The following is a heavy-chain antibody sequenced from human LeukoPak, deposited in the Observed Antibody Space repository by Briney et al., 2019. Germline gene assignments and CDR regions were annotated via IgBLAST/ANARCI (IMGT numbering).Heavy chain of an antibody. CDR3: ARSTRRIVVIPAATVTTRYYYGMDV. CDR2: IYTSGST. J-gene: IGHJ6*02. V-gene: IGHV4-4*07. CDR1: GGSISSYY. Sequence: SETLSLTCTVSGGSISSYYWSWIRQPAGKGLEWIGRIYTSGSTNYNPSLKSRVTISVDTSKNQFSLNLSSVTAADTAVYYCARSTRRIVVIPAATVTTRYYYGMDVWGQGTTVTVSS. D-gene: IGHD2-2*01.